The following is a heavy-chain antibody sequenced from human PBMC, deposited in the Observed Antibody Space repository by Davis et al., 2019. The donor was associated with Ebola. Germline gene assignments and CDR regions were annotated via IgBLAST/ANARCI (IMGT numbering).Heavy chain of an antibody. CDR3: ARKGGGY. D-gene: IGHD3-16*01. V-gene: IGHV3-21*04. CDR1: GFTFSNYN. J-gene: IGHJ4*02. CDR2: ISSSGNYI. Sequence: GESLKISCAASGFTFSNYNMNWVRQAPGKGLEWVSSISSSGNYIYQPDSVRGRFTISRDNAKNSLYLQMNGLRAEDTAVYYCARKGGGYWGQGTLVTVSS.